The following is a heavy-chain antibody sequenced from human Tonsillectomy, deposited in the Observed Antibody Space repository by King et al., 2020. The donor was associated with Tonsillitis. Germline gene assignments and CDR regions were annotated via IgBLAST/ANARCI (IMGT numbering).Heavy chain of an antibody. Sequence: QLQESGPGLVKPSQTLSLTCSVSGGSIRGGGYFWPWVRQHPGKGLEWIGYISYSGTTSYNPSLKSRLTISVDTSENQFSLRLSSVTAADTAVYYCARGPQTGDALDYWGQGTLVTVSS. D-gene: IGHD7-27*01. J-gene: IGHJ4*02. CDR3: ARGPQTGDALDY. CDR1: GGSIRGGGYF. CDR2: ISYSGTT. V-gene: IGHV4-31*03.